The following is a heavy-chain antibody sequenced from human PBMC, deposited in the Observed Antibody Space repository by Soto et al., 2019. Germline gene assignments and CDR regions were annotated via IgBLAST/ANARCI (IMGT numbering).Heavy chain of an antibody. V-gene: IGHV1-69*01. J-gene: IGHJ5*02. CDR3: ARDGGHCSGGSCYSGWFDP. CDR2: IIPIFGTA. CDR1: GGTFSSYA. Sequence: QVQLVQSGAEVQKPGSSVKVSCKASGGTFSSYAINWVRQAPGQGLEWMGGIIPIFGTANYAQKFQGRVTLTADESSSTAYMELYSLRSEDTAVYYCARDGGHCSGGSCYSGWFDPWGQGTLVTVSS. D-gene: IGHD2-15*01.